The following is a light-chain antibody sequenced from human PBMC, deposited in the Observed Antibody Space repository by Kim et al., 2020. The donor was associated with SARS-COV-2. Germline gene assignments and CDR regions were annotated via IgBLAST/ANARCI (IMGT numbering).Light chain of an antibody. CDR2: DVN. Sequence: QSALTQPASVSGSPGQSITISCTGTGSDYVSWYQQHPGKAPKLIIYDVNNRPSGVSNRFSGSKSGNSASLTISGLQVADEAHYYCLSYRASSTMFGGGTKLTVL. CDR1: GSDY. J-gene: IGLJ3*02. V-gene: IGLV2-14*03. CDR3: LSYRASSTM.